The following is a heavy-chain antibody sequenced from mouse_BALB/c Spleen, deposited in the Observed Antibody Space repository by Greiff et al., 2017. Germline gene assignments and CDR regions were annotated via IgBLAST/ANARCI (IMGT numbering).Heavy chain of an antibody. V-gene: IGHV1S135*01. CDR2: INPYNGGT. J-gene: IGHJ2*01. D-gene: IGHD1-1*01. CDR1: GYSFTGYT. CDR3: ARYNYGSSYDY. Sequence: EVQLQQSGPELVKPGASMKISCKASGYSFTGYTMNWVKQSHGKNLEWIGLINPYNGGTSYNQKFKGKATLTADKSSSTAYMQLGSLASEDSAVYYCARYNYGSSYDYWGQGTTLTVSS.